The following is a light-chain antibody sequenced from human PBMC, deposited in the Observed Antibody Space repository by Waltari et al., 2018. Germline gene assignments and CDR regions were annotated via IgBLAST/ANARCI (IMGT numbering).Light chain of an antibody. V-gene: IGLV1-47*01. CDR2: RNN. Sequence: QSVLSPPPSASGTPGQRVTISCSGRDYTIGTHFVYWYQQLPGSAPKLLIDRNNHRPSGFPDRFSGSKSGPSASLAISGLRSEDEALYYCASWDGSLGGVVFGGGTKLTVL. CDR1: DYTIGTHF. CDR3: ASWDGSLGGVV. J-gene: IGLJ2*01.